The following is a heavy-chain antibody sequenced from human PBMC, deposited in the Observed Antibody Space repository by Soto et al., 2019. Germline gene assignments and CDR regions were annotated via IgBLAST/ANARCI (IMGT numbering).Heavy chain of an antibody. CDR1: GYTFTSYD. V-gene: IGHV1-8*01. CDR2: MNPNSGNT. D-gene: IGHD5-12*01. CDR3: ARGRLFNSWIVATITLSYYNYYYYMDV. J-gene: IGHJ6*03. Sequence: ASVKVSCKASGYTFTSYDINWVRQATGQGLEWMGWMNPNSGNTGYAQKFQGRVTMTRNTSISTAYMELSSLRSEDTAVYYCARGRLFNSWIVATITLSYYNYYYYMDVWGKGTTVTVSS.